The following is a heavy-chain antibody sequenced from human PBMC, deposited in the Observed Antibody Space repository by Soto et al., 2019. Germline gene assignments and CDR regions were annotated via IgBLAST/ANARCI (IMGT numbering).Heavy chain of an antibody. Sequence: ASETLSLTCAVYGGSFSGYYWSWIRQPPGKGLEWIGEINHSGSTNYNPSLKSRVTISVDTSKNQFSLKLSSVTAADTAVYYCASRYRRDIVVVPADIWFDPWGQGTLVTVSS. D-gene: IGHD2-2*01. V-gene: IGHV4-34*01. CDR3: ASRYRRDIVVVPADIWFDP. J-gene: IGHJ5*02. CDR1: GGSFSGYY. CDR2: INHSGST.